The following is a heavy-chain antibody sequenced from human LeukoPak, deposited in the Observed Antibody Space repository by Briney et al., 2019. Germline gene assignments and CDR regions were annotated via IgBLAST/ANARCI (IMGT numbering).Heavy chain of an antibody. D-gene: IGHD1-1*01. V-gene: IGHV3-11*04. CDR2: ISSSGRII. Sequence: GGSLRLSCAASGFTFSDYFMSWIRQAPGKGLEWVAYISSSGRIIFYADSVKGRFTISRDNAKNSLYLQMNSLRAEDTAVYYCARDAQLEPDVWGKGTTVTVSS. J-gene: IGHJ6*04. CDR1: GFTFSDYF. CDR3: ARDAQLEPDV.